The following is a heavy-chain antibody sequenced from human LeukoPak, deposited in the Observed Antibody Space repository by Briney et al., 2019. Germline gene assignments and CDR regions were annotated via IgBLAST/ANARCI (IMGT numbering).Heavy chain of an antibody. J-gene: IGHJ4*02. CDR1: AFTFDDYS. Sequence: GGSLRLSCAASAFTFDDYSMHWVRQPPGKGLEWVSVISWDGITTYYADSVQGRFTISRDNSKNSLYLQMNSLRTEDTALYYCAKDFSTSGWILDYWGQGTLVTVSS. CDR2: ISWDGITT. V-gene: IGHV3-43*01. CDR3: AKDFSTSGWILDY. D-gene: IGHD6-25*01.